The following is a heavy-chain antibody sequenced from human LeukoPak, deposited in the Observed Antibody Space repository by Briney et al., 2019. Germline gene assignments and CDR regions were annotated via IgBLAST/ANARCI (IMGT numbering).Heavy chain of an antibody. J-gene: IGHJ3*02. CDR1: GFTFSSYW. CDR3: ARVSNSGYDFGAFDI. D-gene: IGHD5-12*01. V-gene: IGHV3-7*01. Sequence: GGSLRLSCAASGFTFSSYWMSWVRQAPGKGLEWVANIKQDGSEKYYVDSVKGRFTISRDNAKNSLYLQMNSLRAEDTAVYYCARVSNSGYDFGAFDIWGQGTMVTVSS. CDR2: IKQDGSEK.